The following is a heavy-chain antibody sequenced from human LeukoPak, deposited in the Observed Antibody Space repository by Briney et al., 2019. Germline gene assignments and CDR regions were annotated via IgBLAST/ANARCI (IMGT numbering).Heavy chain of an antibody. CDR3: ARDPPAVAANTYG. J-gene: IGHJ4*02. D-gene: IGHD6-6*01. CDR1: GVTVGNNY. CDR2: IYSGGST. V-gene: IGHV3-66*01. Sequence: GGSLRLSCAAPGVTVGNNYMNWVRQAPGKGLEWVSLIYSGGSTHYADSVKGRFTISRDNSKNTLYLQMNSLRVDDTAVYYCARDPPAVAANTYGWGQGTLVTVSS.